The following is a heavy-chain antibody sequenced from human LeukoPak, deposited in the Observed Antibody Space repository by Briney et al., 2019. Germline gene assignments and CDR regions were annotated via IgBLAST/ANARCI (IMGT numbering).Heavy chain of an antibody. Sequence: SETLSLTCAVSGYSISSGYYWGWIRQPPGKGLEWIGSIYHSGSTYYNPSLKSRVTISVDTSKNQFSLKRSFVTAADTAVYYCARLTYSGPHYFDYWSQGTLVTVSS. D-gene: IGHD4-11*01. V-gene: IGHV4-38-2*01. CDR1: GYSISSGYY. J-gene: IGHJ4*02. CDR2: IYHSGST. CDR3: ARLTYSGPHYFDY.